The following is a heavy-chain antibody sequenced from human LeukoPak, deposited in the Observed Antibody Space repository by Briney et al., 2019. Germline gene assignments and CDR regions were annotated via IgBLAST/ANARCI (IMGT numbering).Heavy chain of an antibody. Sequence: SGGSLRLSCAASGFTFSSYSMKWVGQAPGKGLEWVSSISSSSSYIYYADSVKGRFTISRDNAKNSLYLQMNSLRAEDTAVYYCARAGVTIDYWGQGTLVTVSS. CDR1: GFTFSSYS. CDR3: ARAGVTIDY. D-gene: IGHD4-17*01. V-gene: IGHV3-21*01. J-gene: IGHJ4*02. CDR2: ISSSSSYI.